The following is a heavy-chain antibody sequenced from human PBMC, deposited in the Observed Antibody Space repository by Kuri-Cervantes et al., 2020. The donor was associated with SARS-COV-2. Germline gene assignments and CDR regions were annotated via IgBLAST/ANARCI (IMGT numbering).Heavy chain of an antibody. J-gene: IGHJ6*03. CDR2: FDPEDGET. V-gene: IGHV1-24*01. CDR1: GYTLTELS. D-gene: IGHD1-26*01. CDR3: AREGVGAHKGYYMDV. Sequence: ASVKVSCKVSGYTLTELSMHWVRQAPGKGLEWMGGFDPEDGETIYAQKFQGRVTMTRDTSISTAYMELSRLRSDDTAVYYCAREGVGAHKGYYMDVWGKGTTVTVSS.